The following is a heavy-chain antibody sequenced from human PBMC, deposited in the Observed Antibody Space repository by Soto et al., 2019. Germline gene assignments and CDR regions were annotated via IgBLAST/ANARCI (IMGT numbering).Heavy chain of an antibody. CDR1: GGTFSSYA. D-gene: IGHD3-22*01. V-gene: IGHV1-69*13. CDR3: ARSQYYYDSSCYRLHYYYYRMDV. Sequence: SVKVSCKASGGTFSSYAISWVRQAPGQGLEWMGGIIPIFGTANYAQKFQGRVTITADESTSTAYMELSSLRSEDTAVYYCARSQYYYDSSCYRLHYYYYRMDVSARGTSVTVSA. J-gene: IGHJ6*01. CDR2: IIPIFGTA.